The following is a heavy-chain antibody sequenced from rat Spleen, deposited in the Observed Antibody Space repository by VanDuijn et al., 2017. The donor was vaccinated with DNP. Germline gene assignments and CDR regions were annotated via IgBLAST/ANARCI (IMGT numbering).Heavy chain of an antibody. D-gene: IGHD1-11*01. CDR3: ARRSFDY. CDR2: INSAGST. CDR1: DYSITSVYR. J-gene: IGHJ2*01. Sequence: EVQLQESGPGLVKPSQSLSLTCSVTDYSITSVYRWNWIRKFPGNTLEWMGYINSAGSTNYNPSLKSRISITRDTSKNQFFLQVNSVTTEDTGTYYCARRSFDYWGQGVKVTVSS. V-gene: IGHV3-3*01.